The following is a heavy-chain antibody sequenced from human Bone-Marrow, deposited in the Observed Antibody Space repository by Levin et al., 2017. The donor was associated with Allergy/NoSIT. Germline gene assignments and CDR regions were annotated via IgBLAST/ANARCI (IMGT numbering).Heavy chain of an antibody. Sequence: GESLKISCEASGFTFSSYALNWVRQAPGKGLEWVLAISGSGYTTYEADSVKGRFSMSRDNSKNTMSLHMGNLRVEDTAVYYCVKGPRSVATIPSFFYGMDVWGQGTTVIVSS. CDR3: VKGPRSVATIPSFFYGMDV. J-gene: IGHJ6*02. V-gene: IGHV3-23*01. D-gene: IGHD5-24*01. CDR2: ISGSGYTT. CDR1: GFTFSSYA.